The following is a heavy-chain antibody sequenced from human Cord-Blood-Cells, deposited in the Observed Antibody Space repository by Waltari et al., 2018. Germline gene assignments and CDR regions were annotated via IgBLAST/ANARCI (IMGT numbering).Heavy chain of an antibody. J-gene: IGHJ4*02. V-gene: IGHV3-23*01. CDR2: MSGSGGRT. D-gene: IGHD5-12*01. Sequence: EVQLLESGGGLVQPGGSLSLSCAASGFTFSSYAMSLVRQAPGKGREWGSAMSGSGGRTYDADTVKGRFTISRDKSKNTLYLQMNSLRAEDTALYYCANLRVATIGTFDYWGQGTLVTVSS. CDR3: ANLRVATIGTFDY. CDR1: GFTFSSYA.